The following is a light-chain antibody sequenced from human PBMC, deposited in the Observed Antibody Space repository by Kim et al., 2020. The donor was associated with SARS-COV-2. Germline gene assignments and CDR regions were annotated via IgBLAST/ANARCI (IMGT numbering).Light chain of an antibody. V-gene: IGLV3-19*01. CDR1: SLRSYY. CDR3: QVWDSSSDHYV. Sequence: SSELTQDPAVSVALGQTVRITCQGDSLRSYYASWYQQKPGQAPVLVFYGKNNRPSGIPERFSGSNSGNTATLTISRVEAGDEADYYCQVWDSSSDHYVFGTGTKVTVL. J-gene: IGLJ1*01. CDR2: GKN.